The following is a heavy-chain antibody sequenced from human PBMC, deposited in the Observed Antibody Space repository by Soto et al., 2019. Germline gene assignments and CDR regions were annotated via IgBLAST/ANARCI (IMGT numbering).Heavy chain of an antibody. J-gene: IGHJ4*02. V-gene: IGHV4-34*01. CDR1: GGSFSGHY. Sequence: QVQLQQWGAGLLKPSETLSLTCAVYGGSFSGHYWSWIRQPPGKGLEWIGEINHSGSTNYNPSLKSRVTISVDTSKNQFSLKLSSVTAADTAVYYCARGREACSCGSCYSPSDYWGQGTLVTVSS. D-gene: IGHD2-15*01. CDR2: INHSGST. CDR3: ARGREACSCGSCYSPSDY.